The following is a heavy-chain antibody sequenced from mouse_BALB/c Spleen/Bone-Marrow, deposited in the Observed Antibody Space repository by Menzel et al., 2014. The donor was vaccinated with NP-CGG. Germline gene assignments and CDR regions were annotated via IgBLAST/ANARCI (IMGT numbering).Heavy chain of an antibody. CDR1: GFNIKDTY. V-gene: IGHV14-3*02. J-gene: IGHJ2*01. CDR2: IVPANGNT. D-gene: IGHD2-4*01. CDR3: ASYDYGYYFDY. Sequence: EVQGVESGAELVKPGASVKLSCITSGFNIKDTYMHWVKLRPEQSLEWIGRIVPANGNTKYAPKFQGKATITADTSSNTAYLQLSSLTSEDTAVYFCASYDYGYYFDYWGQGTTLTVSS.